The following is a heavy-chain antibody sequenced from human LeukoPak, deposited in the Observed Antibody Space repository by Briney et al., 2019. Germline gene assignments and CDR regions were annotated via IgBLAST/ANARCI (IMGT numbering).Heavy chain of an antibody. CDR2: ISSSSSYI. J-gene: IGHJ4*02. CDR1: GFTFSSYS. CDR3: ARAPAYYDFWSIDY. D-gene: IGHD3-3*01. V-gene: IGHV3-21*01. Sequence: GGSLRLSCAASGFTFSSYSMNWVRQAPGKGLEWVSPISSSSSYIYYADSVKGRFTISRDNAKNSLYLQMNSLRAEDTAVYYCARAPAYYDFWSIDYWGQGTLVTVSS.